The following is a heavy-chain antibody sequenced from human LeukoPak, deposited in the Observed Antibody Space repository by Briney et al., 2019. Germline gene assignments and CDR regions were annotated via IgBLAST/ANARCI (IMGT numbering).Heavy chain of an antibody. CDR3: AKFRAAAGPRDFDY. CDR1: GFTFSSYA. Sequence: GGSLRLSCAASGFTFSSYAMTWVRQAPGKGLEWVSTITSSSDTYYEDSVKGRFSISSDNSKSTLYLQMNSLRAEDTAVYYCAKFRAAAGPRDFDYWGQGTLVTVSS. CDR2: ITSSSDT. J-gene: IGHJ4*02. D-gene: IGHD6-13*01. V-gene: IGHV3-23*01.